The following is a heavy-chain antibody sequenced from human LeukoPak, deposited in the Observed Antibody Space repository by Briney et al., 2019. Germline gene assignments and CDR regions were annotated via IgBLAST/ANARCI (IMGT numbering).Heavy chain of an antibody. V-gene: IGHV1-69*13. CDR3: ARTGDYSNLFDY. J-gene: IGHJ4*02. CDR1: GGTFSSYA. Sequence: ASVKVSCKASGGTFSSYAISWVRQAPGQGLEWMGGIIPIFGTANYAQKFQGRVTITADESTSTAYMELSSLRSEDTAVYYCARTGDYSNLFDYWGQGTLVTVSS. D-gene: IGHD4-11*01. CDR2: IIPIFGTA.